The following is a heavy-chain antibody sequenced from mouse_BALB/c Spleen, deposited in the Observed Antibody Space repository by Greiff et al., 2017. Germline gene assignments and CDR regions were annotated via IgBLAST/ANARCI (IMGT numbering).Heavy chain of an antibody. J-gene: IGHJ4*01. CDR2: IDPYNGGT. CDR1: GYAFTSYN. V-gene: IGHV1S135*01. CDR3: ARDYYGSSYSRGFAVDY. D-gene: IGHD1-1*01. Sequence: VQLQQSGPELVKPGASVKVSCKASGYAFTSYNMYWVKQSHGKSLEWIGYIDPYNGGTSYNQKFKGKATLTVDKSSSTAYMHLNSLTSEDSAVYYCARDYYGSSYSRGFAVDYWGQGTSVTVSS.